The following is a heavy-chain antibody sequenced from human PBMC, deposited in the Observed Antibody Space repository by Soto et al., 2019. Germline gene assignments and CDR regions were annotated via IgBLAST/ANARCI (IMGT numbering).Heavy chain of an antibody. D-gene: IGHD3-10*01. CDR3: ARGSYYYGSGSPYGMDV. CDR1: GYTFTSYG. V-gene: IGHV1-18*01. CDR2: ISAYNGNT. Sequence: QVQLVQSGAEVKKPGASVKVSCKASGYTFTSYGISWVRQAPGQGLEWMGWISAYNGNTNYAQKLQGRVTMTTDTSTSTASMELRSLRSDDTAVYSCARGSYYYGSGSPYGMDVWGQGTTVTVSS. J-gene: IGHJ6*02.